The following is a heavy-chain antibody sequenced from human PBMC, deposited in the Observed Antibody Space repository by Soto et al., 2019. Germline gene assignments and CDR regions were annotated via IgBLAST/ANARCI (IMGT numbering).Heavy chain of an antibody. CDR1: EFTFRTFA. D-gene: IGHD2-8*01. V-gene: IGHV3-23*01. Sequence: GGSLRLSCAASEFTFRTFAMAWVRQAPGKGLEWVSTIDNGGGGTFYADSVKGRLSISRDITKNALYLEMKNLRAEDTAIYYCAKEPEVSGRGLVYWGQGIMVTVSS. J-gene: IGHJ4*02. CDR2: IDNGGGGT. CDR3: AKEPEVSGRGLVY.